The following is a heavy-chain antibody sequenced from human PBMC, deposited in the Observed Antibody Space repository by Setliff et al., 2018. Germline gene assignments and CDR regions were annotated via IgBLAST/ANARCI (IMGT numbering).Heavy chain of an antibody. CDR3: VREGVDSRSSTDYRYYMDV. Sequence: GASVKVSCKASGYTFTSYGISWVRQAPGQGLEWMRWISAYNGNTNYAQKLQGRVTMTTDTSTSTAYMELRSLRSDDTAVYYCVREGVDSRSSTDYRYYMDVWGKGTTVTVSS. J-gene: IGHJ6*03. CDR1: GYTFTSYG. CDR2: ISAYNGNT. D-gene: IGHD3-22*01. V-gene: IGHV1-18*01.